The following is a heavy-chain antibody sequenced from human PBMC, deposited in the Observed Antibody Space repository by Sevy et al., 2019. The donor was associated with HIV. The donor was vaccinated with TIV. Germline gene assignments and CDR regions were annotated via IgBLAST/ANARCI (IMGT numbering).Heavy chain of an antibody. CDR1: GYTFTSYA. D-gene: IGHD4-17*01. CDR2: INAGKGNT. Sequence: ASVKVSCKASGYTFTSYAMHWVRQAPGQRLEWMGWINAGKGNTKYSQKFQGRVTITRDTSASTAYMELSSLRSEDTAVYYCARSPSTVTTSNYFDYWGQGTLVTVSS. CDR3: ARSPSTVTTSNYFDY. J-gene: IGHJ4*02. V-gene: IGHV1-3*01.